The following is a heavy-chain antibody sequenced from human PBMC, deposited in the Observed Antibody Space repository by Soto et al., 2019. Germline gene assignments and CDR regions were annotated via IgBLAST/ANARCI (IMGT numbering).Heavy chain of an antibody. CDR3: ARRTGDRAFDI. D-gene: IGHD7-27*01. J-gene: IGHJ3*02. V-gene: IGHV5-51*01. CDR2: INPGDSDT. Sequence: EVQLVQSGAEVKKPGESLKISCKGSGYSFTNNWIAWVRQMPGKGLEWMGIINPGDSDTRYRPSFQGQVTISVDKSISIAYLQWSGLNASDTAMYYCARRTGDRAFDIWGQGTMVIVSS. CDR1: GYSFTNNW.